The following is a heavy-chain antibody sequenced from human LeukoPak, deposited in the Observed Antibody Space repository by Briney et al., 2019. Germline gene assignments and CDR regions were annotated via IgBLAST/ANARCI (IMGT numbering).Heavy chain of an antibody. J-gene: IGHJ6*02. V-gene: IGHV3-7*01. CDR3: CRRWLSYYYYGMDV. Sequence: GSLRLSCAASEFTFSSHWMSWVRQAPGKGLEWVANIKEDGSEKYYVDSVKGRFTISRDNAKNSLYLQMDSLRAEDTAVYYCCRRWLSYYYYGMDVWGQGTTVTVSS. D-gene: IGHD5-18*01. CDR2: IKEDGSEK. CDR1: EFTFSSHW.